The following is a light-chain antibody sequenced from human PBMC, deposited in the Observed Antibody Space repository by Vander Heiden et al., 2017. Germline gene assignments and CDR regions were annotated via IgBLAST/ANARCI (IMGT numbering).Light chain of an antibody. CDR1: SSNIGAGLD. CDR3: QSYDNSLKSVV. Sequence: QSVLTQPPSASGAPGQRATIPCTGSSSNIGAGLDIHWYRHLPGTAPKLLIYGNFKRPSGVPDRFSGSKSGTSASLAVTGLQAEDEADYYCQSYDNSLKSVVFGGGTKLTVL. V-gene: IGLV1-40*01. J-gene: IGLJ2*01. CDR2: GNF.